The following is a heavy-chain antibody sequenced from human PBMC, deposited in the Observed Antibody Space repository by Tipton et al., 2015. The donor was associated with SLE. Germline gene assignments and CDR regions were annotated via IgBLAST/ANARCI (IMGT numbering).Heavy chain of an antibody. J-gene: IGHJ4*02. Sequence: TLSLTCNVSGGSINNYYWSWIRQPPGKGLEWIGYMYYGGTTNYNPSLKSRVTLSVDTSKNQFSLRLTSVTAADTAVYYCATRFFDYGDYPDFDHWGQGTLVTVSS. D-gene: IGHD4-17*01. CDR3: ATRFFDYGDYPDFDH. CDR1: GGSINNYY. V-gene: IGHV4-59*01. CDR2: MYYGGTT.